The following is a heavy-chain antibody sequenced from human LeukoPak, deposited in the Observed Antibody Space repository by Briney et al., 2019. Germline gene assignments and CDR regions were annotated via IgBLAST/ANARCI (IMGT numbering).Heavy chain of an antibody. V-gene: IGHV3-30-3*01. CDR1: GFTFSSYA. J-gene: IGHJ3*02. Sequence: GGSLRLSCAASGFTFSSYAMHWVRQAPGKGLEWVAVISYDGSNKYYADSVKGRFTISRGNSKNTLYLQMNSLRAEDTAVYYCARDGQWELLEDDAFDIWGQGTMVTVSS. CDR3: ARDGQWELLEDDAFDI. D-gene: IGHD1-26*01. CDR2: ISYDGSNK.